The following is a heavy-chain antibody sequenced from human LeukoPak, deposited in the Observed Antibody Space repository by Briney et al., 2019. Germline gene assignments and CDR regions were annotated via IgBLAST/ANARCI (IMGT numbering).Heavy chain of an antibody. J-gene: IGHJ4*02. D-gene: IGHD3-9*01. V-gene: IGHV3-21*01. CDR2: ISTSSIYI. CDR1: GFTFSSYE. Sequence: GGSLRLSCAASGFTFSSYEMNWVRQAPGKGLEWVSSISTSSIYIYYADSVKGRFTISRDNAKNSLYLQMNSLRAEDTAVYYCARDGDYDILTGYYYYFDYWGQGTLVTVSS. CDR3: ARDGDYDILTGYYYYFDY.